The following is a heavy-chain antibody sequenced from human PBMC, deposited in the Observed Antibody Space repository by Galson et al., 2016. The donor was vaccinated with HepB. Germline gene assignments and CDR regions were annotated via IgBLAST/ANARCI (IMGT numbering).Heavy chain of an antibody. CDR1: GGSITSDW. D-gene: IGHD6-13*01. Sequence: SETLSLTCAVSGGSITSDWWSWVRQPPGKGLEWIGEIHHSDSPTYNPSLESRVIISVDKSRNQFSLELSSVTAADTAVYYCARDSAAVDDKNYYDSWGQGTLVTVSS. V-gene: IGHV4-4*02. CDR2: IHHSDSP. J-gene: IGHJ4*02. CDR3: ARDSAAVDDKNYYDS.